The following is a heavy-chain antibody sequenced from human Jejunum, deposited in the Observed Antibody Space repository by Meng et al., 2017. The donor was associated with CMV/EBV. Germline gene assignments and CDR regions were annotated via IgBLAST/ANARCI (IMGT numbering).Heavy chain of an antibody. CDR1: GFIFSDQH. J-gene: IGHJ5*02. D-gene: IGHD3-16*01. V-gene: IGHV3-72*01. CDR2: IRNRAESYTI. CDR3: ARDLSRGISYETGS. Sequence: GFIFSDQHMDWVRQAPGKGLEWVGRIRNRAESYTIDYAASVRGRFIISRDDSKSSLYLQMNNLETEDTAVYYCARDLSRGISYETGSWGQGTLVTVSS.